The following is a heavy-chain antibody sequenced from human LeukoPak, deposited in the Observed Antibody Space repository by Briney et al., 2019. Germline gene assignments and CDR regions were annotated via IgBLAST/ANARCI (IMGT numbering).Heavy chain of an antibody. CDR3: ARGGRDGYSANY. D-gene: IGHD5-24*01. J-gene: IGHJ4*02. CDR1: GGSISSSSYY. Sequence: SETLSLTCTVSGGSISSSSYYWGWIRQPPGKGLEWIGSIYYSGSTYYNPSLKSRVTISVDTSKNQFSLKLSSVTAADTAVYYCARGGRDGYSANYWGQGTLVTVSS. CDR2: IYYSGST. V-gene: IGHV4-39*01.